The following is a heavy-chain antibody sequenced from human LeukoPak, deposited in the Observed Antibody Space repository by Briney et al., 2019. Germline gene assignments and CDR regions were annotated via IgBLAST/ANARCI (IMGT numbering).Heavy chain of an antibody. CDR1: GGSFSGYY. CDR2: INHSGST. J-gene: IGHJ4*02. V-gene: IGHV4-34*01. CDR3: ARTWGVWGSYRYPSDN. Sequence: SETLSLTCAVYGGSFSGYYWSWIRQPPGKGLEWIGEINHSGSTNYNPAPKSGCTITVTTSKNQFSLKLIPVPAADPAALCFARTWGVWGSYRYPSDNCGQGTL. D-gene: IGHD3-16*02.